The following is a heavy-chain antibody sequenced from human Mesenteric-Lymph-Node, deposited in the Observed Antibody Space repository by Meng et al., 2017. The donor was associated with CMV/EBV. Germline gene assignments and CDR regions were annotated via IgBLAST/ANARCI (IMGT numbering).Heavy chain of an antibody. D-gene: IGHD2-2*01. CDR2: INPNSGGT. CDR3: ASYIVVVPAAKFPGDY. V-gene: IGHV1-2*06. Sequence: GYTFTGYYMHWGRQAPGQGLEWMGRINPNSGGTNYAQKFQGRVTMTRDTSISTAYMELSRLRSDDTAVYYCASYIVVVPAAKFPGDYWGQGTLVTVSS. CDR1: GYTFTGYY. J-gene: IGHJ4*02.